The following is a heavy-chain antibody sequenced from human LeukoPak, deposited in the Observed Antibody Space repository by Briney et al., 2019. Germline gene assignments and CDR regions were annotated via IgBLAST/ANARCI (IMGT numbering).Heavy chain of an antibody. CDR2: INPSGGST. Sequence: ASVKVSCKASGYTFTSYYMHWVRQAPGRGLEWMGIINPSGGSTSYAQKFQGRVTMTRDTSTSTVYMELSSLRSEDTAVYYCARVQEANYFDYWGQGTLVTVSS. CDR1: GYTFTSYY. V-gene: IGHV1-46*01. J-gene: IGHJ4*02. CDR3: ARVQEANYFDY.